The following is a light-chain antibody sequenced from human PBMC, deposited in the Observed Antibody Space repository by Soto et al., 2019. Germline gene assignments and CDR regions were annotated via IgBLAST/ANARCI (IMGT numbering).Light chain of an antibody. CDR1: NRDVGGYNF. CDR3: TSYTTRSTRV. J-gene: IGLJ3*02. CDR2: DVT. V-gene: IGLV2-14*01. Sequence: QSALTQPASVSGSPGQSITISCTGTNRDVGGYNFVSWYQQHPGKAPKLMIFDVTNRPSGVSDRFSGSKSGNTASLTISGLQAEDEADYYCTSYTTRSTRVFGGGTKLTVL.